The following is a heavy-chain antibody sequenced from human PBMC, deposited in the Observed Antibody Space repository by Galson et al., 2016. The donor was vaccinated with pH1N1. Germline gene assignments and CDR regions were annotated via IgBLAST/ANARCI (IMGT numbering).Heavy chain of an antibody. D-gene: IGHD3-9*01. CDR1: GFTFDDSA. V-gene: IGHV3-9*01. CDR2: ISWNSGTT. Sequence: SLRLSCAASGFTFDDSAMHWVRQAPGKGLEWVSGISWNSGTTGYADSVQGRFTVSRDNVKHSLCVQMNSLRPEDTALYYCAKVRGFLSGYMDVWGKGTTVSVSS. CDR3: AKVRGFLSGYMDV. J-gene: IGHJ6*04.